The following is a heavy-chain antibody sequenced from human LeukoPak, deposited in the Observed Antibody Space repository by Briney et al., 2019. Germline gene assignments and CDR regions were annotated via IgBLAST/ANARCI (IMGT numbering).Heavy chain of an antibody. J-gene: IGHJ5*01. CDR2: INHSGST. Sequence: SETLSLTCAVYGGSFSGYYWSWSRQPPGKGLEWIGEINHSGSTNYNPSLKSRVTLSVDTSKDQFSLKLSSVTAADTAVYYCAREGTTGRNLNWFDSWGQGSLVTVSS. CDR3: AREGTTGRNLNWFDS. D-gene: IGHD1-1*01. CDR1: GGSFSGYY. V-gene: IGHV4-34*01.